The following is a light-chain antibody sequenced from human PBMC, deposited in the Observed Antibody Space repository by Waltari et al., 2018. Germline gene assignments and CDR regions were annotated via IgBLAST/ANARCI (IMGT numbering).Light chain of an antibody. CDR2: AAS. V-gene: IGKV3-15*01. CDR1: QSVSSN. J-gene: IGKJ4*01. CDR3: QQYDAWPPLT. Sequence: EIVMTQSPATLSVSPGERATLSCRASQSVSSNFAWYQQKPGQAPRLVIYAASTRATGIPARFSGSGSGTEFTLTISSLQSEDFAVYYCQQYDAWPPLTFGGGTKVEIK.